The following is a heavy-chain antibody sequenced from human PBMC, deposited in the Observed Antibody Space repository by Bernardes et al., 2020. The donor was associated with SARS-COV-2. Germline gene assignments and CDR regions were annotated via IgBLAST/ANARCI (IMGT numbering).Heavy chain of an antibody. Sequence: GGSLRLSCAASGFTFSSYEMNWVRQAPGKGLEWVSYISGSGSTIYYADSVKGRFTISRDNAKNSLYLQMNSLRAEDTAVYYCAGRFCSSTSCRRLFDYWGQGTLVTVSS. V-gene: IGHV3-48*03. CDR2: ISGSGSTI. CDR1: GFTFSSYE. J-gene: IGHJ4*02. CDR3: AGRFCSSTSCRRLFDY. D-gene: IGHD2-2*01.